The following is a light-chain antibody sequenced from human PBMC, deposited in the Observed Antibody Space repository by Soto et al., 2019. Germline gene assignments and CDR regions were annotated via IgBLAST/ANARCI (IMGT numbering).Light chain of an antibody. J-gene: IGKJ5*01. CDR3: QQYNNWPPGIT. CDR2: GAS. V-gene: IGKV3D-15*01. CDR1: QSVSSY. Sequence: IVMTQSPYTLSVSPGERATLSCRASQSVSSYLAWYQQKPGQAPSLLIYGASRRATGIPDRFSGSGSGTEFTLTISSLQSEDFAVYYCQQYNNWPPGITFGQGTRLEIK.